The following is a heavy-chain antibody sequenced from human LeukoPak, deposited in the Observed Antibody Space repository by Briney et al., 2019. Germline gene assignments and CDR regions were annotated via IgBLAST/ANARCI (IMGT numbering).Heavy chain of an antibody. V-gene: IGHV3-23*01. J-gene: IGHJ3*02. CDR2: ISGSGGST. CDR3: AKQREYYYDSSGPEGDAFDI. CDR1: GFTFSSYA. D-gene: IGHD3-22*01. Sequence: GGSLRLSCAASGFTFSSYAMNWVRQAPGKGLEWVSVISGSGGSTYYADSVKGRFTISRDNSKNTLYLQMNSLRAEDTAVYYCAKQREYYYDSSGPEGDAFDIWGQGTMVTVSS.